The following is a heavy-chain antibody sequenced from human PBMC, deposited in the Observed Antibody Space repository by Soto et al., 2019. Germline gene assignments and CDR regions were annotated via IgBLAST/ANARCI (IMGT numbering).Heavy chain of an antibody. CDR1: GGSFSGYY. CDR2: INHSGST. CDR3: ARVRFLEWLTYYYYYGMDV. V-gene: IGHV4-34*01. J-gene: IGHJ6*02. Sequence: PSETLSLTCAVYGGSFSGYYWSWIRQPPGKGLGWIGEINHSGSTNYNPSLKSRVTISVDTSKNQFSLKLSSVTAADTAVYYCARVRFLEWLTYYYYYGMDVWGQGTTVTVSS. D-gene: IGHD3-3*01.